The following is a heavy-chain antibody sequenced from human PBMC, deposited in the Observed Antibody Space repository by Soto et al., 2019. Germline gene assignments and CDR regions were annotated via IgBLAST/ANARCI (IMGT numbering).Heavy chain of an antibody. CDR1: GYTFTSYD. Sequence: QVQLVQSGAEVTKPGASVKVSCKASGYTFTSYDINWVRQAAGQGLEWVGWVNPNSGDTGYAQKFQGRVTMTKNTSTSTAYMELRSLRSEDTAVYYCAREGYSTSSGPRGNWFDPWGQGTLVTVSS. D-gene: IGHD6-6*01. V-gene: IGHV1-8*01. CDR3: AREGYSTSSGPRGNWFDP. CDR2: VNPNSGDT. J-gene: IGHJ5*02.